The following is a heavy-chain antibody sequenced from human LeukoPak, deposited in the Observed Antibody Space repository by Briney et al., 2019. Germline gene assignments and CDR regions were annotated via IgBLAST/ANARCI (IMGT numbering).Heavy chain of an antibody. CDR1: GGTFNSYA. J-gene: IGHJ4*02. CDR3: ARDNDSRDPPHFDY. D-gene: IGHD3-16*01. V-gene: IGHV1-69*06. Sequence: SVKVSCKASGGTFNSYAISWVRQAPGQGLEWMGGIIPTFGTTNYARKFRGRVTLTADKSTRTAYMQLSSLRSEDTAVHYCARDNDSRDPPHFDYWGQGTLVTVSS. CDR2: IIPTFGTT.